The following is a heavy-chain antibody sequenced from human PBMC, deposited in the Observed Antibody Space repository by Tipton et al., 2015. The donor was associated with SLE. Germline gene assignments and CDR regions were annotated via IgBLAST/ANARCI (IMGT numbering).Heavy chain of an antibody. D-gene: IGHD3-22*01. CDR1: GFTFSSYS. J-gene: IGHJ3*02. CDR3: AKGIVVVKIGAFDI. CDR2: ISGSGGST. Sequence: GSLRLSCAASGFTFSSYSMNWVRQAPGKGLEWVSAISGSGGSTYYADSVKGRFTISRDNSKNTLYVQMNSLRAEDTAVYYCAKGIVVVKIGAFDIWGQGTMVTVSS. V-gene: IGHV3-23*01.